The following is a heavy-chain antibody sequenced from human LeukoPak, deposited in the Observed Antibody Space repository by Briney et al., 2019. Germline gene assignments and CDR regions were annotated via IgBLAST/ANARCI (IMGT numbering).Heavy chain of an antibody. CDR3: ARSSLYCSSTSCYGYYGMDV. V-gene: IGHV3-53*01. CDR1: GFTVSSNY. CDR2: IYSGGST. Sequence: GGSLRLSCAASGFTVSSNYMSWVRQAQGKGMEWVSVIYSGGSTYSYDSLPGRFTISRDNSKNTLYLQMNILRAEDTAVYYCARSSLYCSSTSCYGYYGMDVWVKGTTVTVSS. J-gene: IGHJ6*04. D-gene: IGHD2-2*01.